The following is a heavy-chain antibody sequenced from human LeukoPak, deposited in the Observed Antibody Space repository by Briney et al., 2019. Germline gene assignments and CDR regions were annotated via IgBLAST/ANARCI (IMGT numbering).Heavy chain of an antibody. CDR1: GGTFSSYA. Sequence: GASVKVSCKASGGTFSSYAISWVRQAPGQGLEWMGGIIPIFGTANYAQKFQGRVTITADESTSTAYMELSSLRSEDTAVYYCALTGEIYHWFDPWGQGTLVTVSS. V-gene: IGHV1-69*13. CDR2: IIPIFGTA. J-gene: IGHJ5*02. CDR3: ALTGEIYHWFDP. D-gene: IGHD7-27*01.